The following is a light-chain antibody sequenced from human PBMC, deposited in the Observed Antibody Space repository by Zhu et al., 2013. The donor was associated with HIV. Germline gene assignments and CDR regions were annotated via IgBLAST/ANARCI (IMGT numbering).Light chain of an antibody. CDR1: KLGDKY. CDR3: QVWDRDSDHVL. Sequence: SYELTQPPSVSVSPGQTASITCSGDKLGDKYACWYQQKPGQSPVLVIYDDSDRPSGIPERFSGSNSGNTATLTLSRVEVGDEADYHCQVWDRDSDHVLFGGGTKLTVL. J-gene: IGLJ2*01. CDR2: DDS. V-gene: IGLV3-1*01.